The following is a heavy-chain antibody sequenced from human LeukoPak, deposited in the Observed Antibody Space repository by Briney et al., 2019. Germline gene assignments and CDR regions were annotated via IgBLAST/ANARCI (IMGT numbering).Heavy chain of an antibody. CDR2: IYPGDSDT. CDR1: GYSFTSYW. V-gene: IGHV5-51*01. CDR3: ARRCLGSGGVHDYGDFCY. D-gene: IGHD4-17*01. J-gene: IGHJ4*02. Sequence: GESLKISCKGSGYSFTSYWIGWVRQMPGKGLEWMGIIYPGDSDTRYSPSFQGQVTISADKSISTAYLQWSSLKASDTAMYYCARRCLGSGGVHDYGDFCYWGQGTLVTVSS.